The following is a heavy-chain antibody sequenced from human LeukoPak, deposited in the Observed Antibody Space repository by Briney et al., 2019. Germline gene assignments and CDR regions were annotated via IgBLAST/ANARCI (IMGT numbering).Heavy chain of an antibody. CDR1: GLTFSSYA. CDR2: ITDNGRKT. D-gene: IGHD3-10*01. V-gene: IGHV3-23*01. CDR3: AKITVATTPNY. J-gene: IGHJ4*02. Sequence: GGSLRLSCAASGLTFSSYAMNWVRQASGKGLEWVSGITDNGRKTYYADSVKGRFSISRDNSKNTLYLQMSDLRAENTAVYYCAKITVATTPNYWGQGTLVTVSS.